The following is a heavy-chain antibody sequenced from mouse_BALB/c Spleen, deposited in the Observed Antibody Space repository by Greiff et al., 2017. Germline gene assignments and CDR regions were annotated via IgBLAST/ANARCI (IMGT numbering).Heavy chain of an antibody. J-gene: IGHJ3*01. D-gene: IGHD2-14*01. V-gene: IGHV2-9*02. Sequence: VMLVESGPGLVAPSQSLSITCTVSGFSLTSYGVHWVRQPPGKGLEWLGVIWAGGSTNYNSALMSRLSISKDNSKSQVFLKMNSLQTDDTAMYDCARGYRYDVAWFAYWGQGTLVTVSA. CDR2: IWAGGST. CDR1: GFSLTSYG. CDR3: ARGYRYDVAWFAY.